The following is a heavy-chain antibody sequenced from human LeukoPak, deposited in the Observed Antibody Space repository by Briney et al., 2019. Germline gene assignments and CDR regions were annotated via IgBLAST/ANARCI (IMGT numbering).Heavy chain of an antibody. J-gene: IGHJ6*02. V-gene: IGHV3-15*01. D-gene: IGHD6-13*01. Sequence: GGSLRLSCAASGFTFSNAWMNWVRQAPGKGLEWVARIKSNTDGETTDYAAPVKGRFPISRDDSNNTLYLQMNSLKTEDTAVYFCTAHSTTWPYYGMDVWGQGTTVTVSS. CDR3: TAHSTTWPYYGMDV. CDR1: GFTFSNAW. CDR2: IKSNTDGETT.